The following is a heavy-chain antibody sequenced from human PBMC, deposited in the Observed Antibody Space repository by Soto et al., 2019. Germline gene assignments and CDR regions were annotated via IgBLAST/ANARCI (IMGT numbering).Heavy chain of an antibody. J-gene: IGHJ6*02. V-gene: IGHV3-21*01. CDR3: ARPKPGSGLYGDYVSSRYYYGMDV. CDR2: ISSSSSYI. CDR1: GFTFSSYS. Sequence: EVQLVESGGGLVKPGGSLRLSCAASGFTFSSYSMNWVRQAPGKGLEWVSSISSSSSYIYYADSVKGRFTISRDNAKNSVDLQMNSLRAEDTAVYYCARPKPGSGLYGDYVSSRYYYGMDVWGQGTTVTVSS. D-gene: IGHD4-17*01.